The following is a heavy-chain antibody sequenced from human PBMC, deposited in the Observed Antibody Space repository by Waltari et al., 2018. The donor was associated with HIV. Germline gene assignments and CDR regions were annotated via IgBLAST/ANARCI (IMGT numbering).Heavy chain of an antibody. D-gene: IGHD3-22*01. V-gene: IGHV4-30-2*01. CDR2: IYHSGST. CDR3: ARDGIHYYDSSGYSFLYSPNDAFDI. J-gene: IGHJ3*02. Sequence: QLQLQESGSGLVKPSQTLSLTCAVSGGSISSGGYSWSWNRQPPGKGLEWIGYIYHSGSTYYNPSLKSRVTISVDRSKNQFSLKLSSVTAADTAVYYCARDGIHYYDSSGYSFLYSPNDAFDIWGQGTMVTVSS. CDR1: GGSISSGGYS.